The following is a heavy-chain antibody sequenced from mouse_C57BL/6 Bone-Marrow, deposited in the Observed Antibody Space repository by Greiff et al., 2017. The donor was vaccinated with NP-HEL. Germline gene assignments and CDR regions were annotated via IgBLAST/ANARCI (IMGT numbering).Heavy chain of an antibody. CDR1: GFTFTDYY. V-gene: IGHV7-3*01. Sequence: EVKLVESGGGLVQPGGSLSLSCAASGFTFTDYYMSWVRQPPGKALEWLGFFRNKANGYTTEYSASVKGRFTISRDNSQSILYLQMNALRAEDSATYYCARYRDFDVWGTGTTVTVSS. CDR3: ARYRDFDV. J-gene: IGHJ1*03. CDR2: FRNKANGYTT.